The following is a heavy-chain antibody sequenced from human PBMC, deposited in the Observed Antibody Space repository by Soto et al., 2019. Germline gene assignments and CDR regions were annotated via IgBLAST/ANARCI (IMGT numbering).Heavy chain of an antibody. Sequence: LRLSCAASGFTFTTYYMHWVRQAPGKGLVWVSRISGDGSSTDYADSVKGRFTPSRDNARNTLSLQMSSLRVEDTAVYYCARGGRGGFDYWGQGVLVTVSS. V-gene: IGHV3-74*01. J-gene: IGHJ4*02. CDR3: ARGGRGGFDY. CDR2: ISGDGSST. D-gene: IGHD3-16*01. CDR1: GFTFTTYY.